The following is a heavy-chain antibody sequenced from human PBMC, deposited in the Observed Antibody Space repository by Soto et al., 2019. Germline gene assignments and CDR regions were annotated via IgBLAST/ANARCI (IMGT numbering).Heavy chain of an antibody. CDR1: GYSLKIYL. Sequence: GGSPEISCAGSGYSLKIYLIGGARQMPGKGLEWMGITYPGDSDTRYSPSFQGQVTISADKSISTAYLQWSSLKASDTAMYYCARHQGEKVVAATPYYYHYTDVWGKGTTVTVSS. V-gene: IGHV5-51*01. D-gene: IGHD2-15*01. CDR2: TYPGDSDT. J-gene: IGHJ6*03. CDR3: ARHQGEKVVAATPYYYHYTDV.